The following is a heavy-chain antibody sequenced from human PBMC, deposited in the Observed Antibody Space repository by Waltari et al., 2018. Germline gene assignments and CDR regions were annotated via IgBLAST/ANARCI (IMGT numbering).Heavy chain of an antibody. D-gene: IGHD3-10*01. CDR1: CGSISSYD. J-gene: IGHJ4*02. CDR2: IYYSGST. CDR3: ARDRDRGTGPFDY. V-gene: IGHV4-59*01. Sequence: GTLALTCTGACGSISSYDWSWILQPPGKGLEWIGYIYYSGSTNYNPSLKSRVTISVDTSKNQCSLKLSSVTAADTAVYYCARDRDRGTGPFDYWGQGTL.